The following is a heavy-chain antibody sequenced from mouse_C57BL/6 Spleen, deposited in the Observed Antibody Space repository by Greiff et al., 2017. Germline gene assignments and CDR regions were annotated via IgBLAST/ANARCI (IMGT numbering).Heavy chain of an antibody. D-gene: IGHD2-4*01. J-gene: IGHJ3*01. CDR2: INPNNGGT. Sequence: EVKLQESGPELVKPGASVKIPCKASGYTFTDYNMDWVKQSHGKSLEWIGDINPNNGGTIYNQKFKGKATLTVDKSSSTAYMELRSLTSEDTAVYYCARGDYADEGGKPSWFAYWGQGTLVTVSA. V-gene: IGHV1-18*01. CDR3: ARGDYADEGGKPSWFAY. CDR1: GYTFTDYN.